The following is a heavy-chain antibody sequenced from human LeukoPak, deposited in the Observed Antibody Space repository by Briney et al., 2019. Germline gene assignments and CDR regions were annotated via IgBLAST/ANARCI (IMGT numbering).Heavy chain of an antibody. V-gene: IGHV3-30-3*01. D-gene: IGHD6-6*01. CDR3: AKVGGQLGDWGDY. CDR1: GFTFSSYA. CDR2: ISYDGSNK. J-gene: IGHJ4*02. Sequence: PGRSLRLSCAASGFTFSSYAMHWVRQAPGKGLEWVAVISYDGSNKYYADSVKGRFTISRDNSKNTLYLQMNSLRAEDTAVYYCAKVGGQLGDWGDYWGQGTLVTVSS.